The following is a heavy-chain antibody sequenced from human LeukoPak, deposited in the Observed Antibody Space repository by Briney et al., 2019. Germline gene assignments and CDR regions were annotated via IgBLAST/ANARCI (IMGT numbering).Heavy chain of an antibody. Sequence: SVKVSCKATVYTFTVYHMHWVRQPPGQGLEWMGWINPNSGGTNYAQNFQGRVTMTRDTSINTAYMELSRLRSDDTAVYYCAREGLCGYVVRGGINWFDLWGQGTLVTVSS. V-gene: IGHV1-2*02. J-gene: IGHJ5*02. CDR3: AREGLCGYVVRGGINWFDL. D-gene: IGHD3-10*01. CDR1: VYTFTVYH. CDR2: INPNSGGT.